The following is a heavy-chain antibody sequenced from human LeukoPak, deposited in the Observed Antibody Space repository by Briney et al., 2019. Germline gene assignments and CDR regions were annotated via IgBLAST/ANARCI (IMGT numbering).Heavy chain of an antibody. CDR3: ARDNSGEFDY. Sequence: SETLSLTCTASGDSISSGRFYWSWIRQPAGKGLEYIGRFYSSVSTNYNPSLKSRVIISVDTSKNQFSLKLSSVTAADTAMYYCARDNSGEFDYWGQGTLVTVSS. D-gene: IGHD3-10*01. V-gene: IGHV4-61*02. CDR1: GDSISSGRFY. CDR2: FYSSVST. J-gene: IGHJ4*02.